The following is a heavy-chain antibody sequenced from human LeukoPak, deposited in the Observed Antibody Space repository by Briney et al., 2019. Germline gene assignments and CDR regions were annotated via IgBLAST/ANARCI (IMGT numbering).Heavy chain of an antibody. CDR2: INPNSGGT. CDR3: ARDLMTTVTLLDY. V-gene: IGHV1-2*02. D-gene: IGHD4-17*01. J-gene: IGHJ4*02. Sequence: ASVKVSCKASGYTFTGYYMHWVRQAPGQGLEWMGWINPNSGGTNYAQKFQGGVTTTRDTSISTAYMELSRLTSDDTAVYYCARDLMTTVTLLDYWGQGTLVTVSS. CDR1: GYTFTGYY.